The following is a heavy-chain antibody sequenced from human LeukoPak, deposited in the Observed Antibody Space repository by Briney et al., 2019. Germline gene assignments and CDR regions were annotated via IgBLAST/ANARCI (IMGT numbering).Heavy chain of an antibody. D-gene: IGHD2-2*01. CDR3: ARFRNERYCSSTSCYFFDY. CDR1: GGSISSGDYY. CDR2: IYYSGST. J-gene: IGHJ4*02. V-gene: IGHV4-30-4*01. Sequence: SQTLSLTCTVSGGSISSGDYYWSWIRQPPGKGLEWIGYIYYSGSTYYNPSLKSRVTISVDTSKTQFSLKLSSVTAADTAVYYCARFRNERYCSSTSCYFFDYWGQGTLVTVSS.